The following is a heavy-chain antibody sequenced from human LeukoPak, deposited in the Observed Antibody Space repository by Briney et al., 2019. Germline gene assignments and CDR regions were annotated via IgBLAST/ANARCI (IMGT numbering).Heavy chain of an antibody. CDR3: AKDIQLST. CDR2: IGSSGGNT. V-gene: IGHV3-23*01. Sequence: GGSLRLSCAASGFTFSSAAMSWVRQAPGKGLEWVSLIGSSGGNTYYADSVKGRFTISRDNSKNTLSLQMNSLRVEDTAIYYCAKDIQLSTWGLGTMVTVSS. D-gene: IGHD5-24*01. J-gene: IGHJ3*01. CDR1: GFTFSSAA.